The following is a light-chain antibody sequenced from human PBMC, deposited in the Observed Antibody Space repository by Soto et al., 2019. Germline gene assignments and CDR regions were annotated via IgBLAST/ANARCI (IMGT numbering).Light chain of an antibody. CDR3: QQRSNWRVT. J-gene: IGKJ4*01. CDR2: DAS. CDR1: QSVNIY. V-gene: IGKV3-11*01. Sequence: EIVLTQSPATLSLSPGDRATLSCRASQSVNIYLAWYQQKPGQAPRLLIYDASNMDNGIPARFSGSGSGTDFTLTISSLEPEDIAVYYCQQRSNWRVTFGGGTKVEIK.